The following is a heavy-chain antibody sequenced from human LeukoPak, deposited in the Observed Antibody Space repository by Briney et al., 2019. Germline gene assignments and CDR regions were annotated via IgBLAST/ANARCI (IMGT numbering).Heavy chain of an antibody. V-gene: IGHV3-48*04. D-gene: IGHD1-1*01. J-gene: IGHJ4*02. Sequence: RGSLRLSCAASGFTFSDYSMNWVRQAPGKGLEWISWVGISSGNTKYADSVKGQFTISGDNAKNSLYLQMNSLRVEDTAVYYCARDHNYAFDNWGQGTLVTVSS. CDR2: VGISSGNT. CDR3: ARDHNYAFDN. CDR1: GFTFSDYS.